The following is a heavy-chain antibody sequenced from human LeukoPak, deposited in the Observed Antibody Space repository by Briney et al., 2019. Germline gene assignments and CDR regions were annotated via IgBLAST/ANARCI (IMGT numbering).Heavy chain of an antibody. J-gene: IGHJ4*02. CDR3: ARGNSMADY. CDR1: GFAFSDYY. V-gene: IGHV3-11*06. D-gene: IGHD2-21*01. Sequence: GGPLRLSCAASGFAFSDYYMSWIRQAPGKGLEWVSYISGSSSYTNYADSVKGRFTTSRDNAKNSLYLQMNSLRAEDTAVYYCARGNSMADYWGQGTLVTVSS. CDR2: ISGSSSYT.